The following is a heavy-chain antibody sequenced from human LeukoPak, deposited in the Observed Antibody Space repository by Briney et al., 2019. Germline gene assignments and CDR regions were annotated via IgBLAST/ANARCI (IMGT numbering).Heavy chain of an antibody. V-gene: IGHV1-3*01. CDR1: GYTFTSYA. D-gene: IGHD3-16*01. CDR3: ARDYVRSQVNLGLGFGY. Sequence: GASVNVSCKASGYTFTSYAMHWVRQAPGQRLEWMGWINAGNGNTKYSQKFQGRVTITRDTSASTAYMELSSLRSEDTAVYYCARDYVRSQVNLGLGFGYWGQGTLVTVSS. J-gene: IGHJ4*02. CDR2: INAGNGNT.